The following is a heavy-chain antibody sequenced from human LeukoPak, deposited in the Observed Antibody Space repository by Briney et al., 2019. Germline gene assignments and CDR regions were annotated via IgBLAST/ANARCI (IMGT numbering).Heavy chain of an antibody. D-gene: IGHD3-3*01. V-gene: IGHV4-59*01. CDR2: IYHSGST. Sequence: SETLSLTCTVSGGSISSYYWSWIRRPPGKGLEWIGYIYHSGSTNYNPSLKSRVTISVDTSKNQFSLKLSSVTAADTAVYYCARDRRSEDFWSGLDYWGQGTLVTVSS. J-gene: IGHJ4*02. CDR1: GGSISSYY. CDR3: ARDRRSEDFWSGLDY.